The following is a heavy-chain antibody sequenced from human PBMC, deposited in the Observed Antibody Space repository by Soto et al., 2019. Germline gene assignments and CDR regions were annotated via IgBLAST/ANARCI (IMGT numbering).Heavy chain of an antibody. CDR2: IYSGGST. J-gene: IGHJ3*02. CDR3: ARPPSFRYSSSWPDAFDI. CDR1: GFTVSSNY. Sequence: GGSLRLSCAASGFTVSSNYMSWVRQAPGKGLEWVSVIYSGGSTYYADSVKGRFTISRDNSKNTLYLQMNSLRAEDTAVYYCARPPSFRYSSSWPDAFDIWSQGTMVTVSS. D-gene: IGHD6-13*01. V-gene: IGHV3-66*04.